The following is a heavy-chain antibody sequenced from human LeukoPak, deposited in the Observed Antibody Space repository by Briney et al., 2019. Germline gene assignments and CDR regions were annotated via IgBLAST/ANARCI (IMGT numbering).Heavy chain of an antibody. V-gene: IGHV1-69*13. CDR3: ARESAAAGTGDDY. CDR2: IIPIFGTA. J-gene: IGHJ4*02. CDR1: GGTFSSYA. Sequence: SVKVSCKASGGTFSSYAISWVRQAPGQGLEWMGGIIPIFGTANYAQKFQGRVTITADESTSTAYMELSSLRSEDTAVYYCARESAAAGTGDDYWGQGTLVTVSS. D-gene: IGHD6-13*01.